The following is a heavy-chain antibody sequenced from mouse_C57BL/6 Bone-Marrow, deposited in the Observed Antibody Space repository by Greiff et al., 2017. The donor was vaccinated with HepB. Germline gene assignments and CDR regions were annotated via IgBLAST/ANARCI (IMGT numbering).Heavy chain of an antibody. V-gene: IGHV5-9*01. CDR3: ARQRYYSNWDYYAMDY. D-gene: IGHD2-5*01. CDR2: ISGGGGNT. CDR1: GFTFSSYT. J-gene: IGHJ4*01. Sequence: EVKLMESGGGLVKPGGSLKLSCAASGFTFSSYTMSWVRQTPEKRLEWVATISGGGGNTYYPDSVKGRFTISRDNAKNHLYLQMSSLRSEDTALYYCARQRYYSNWDYYAMDYWGQGTSVTVSS.